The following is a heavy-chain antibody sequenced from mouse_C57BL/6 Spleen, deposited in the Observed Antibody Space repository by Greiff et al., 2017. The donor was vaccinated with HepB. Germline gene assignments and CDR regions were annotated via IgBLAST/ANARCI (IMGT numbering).Heavy chain of an antibody. Sequence: QVQLQQSGAELVKPGASVKISCKASGYAFSSYWMNWVKQRPGKGLEWIGQIYPGDGDTNYNGKFKGKATLTADKSSSTAYMQLSSLTSEDSAVYFCARAYGNYVAWFAYWGQGTLVTVSA. D-gene: IGHD2-1*01. V-gene: IGHV1-80*01. CDR2: IYPGDGDT. J-gene: IGHJ3*01. CDR3: ARAYGNYVAWFAY. CDR1: GYAFSSYW.